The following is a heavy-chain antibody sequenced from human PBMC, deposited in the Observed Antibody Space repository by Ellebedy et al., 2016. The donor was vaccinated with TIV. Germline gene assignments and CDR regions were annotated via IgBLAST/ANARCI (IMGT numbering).Heavy chain of an antibody. D-gene: IGHD3-10*02. CDR1: GDSSITSTYY. J-gene: IGHJ5*02. CDR3: ARLGTIFRRTDP. CDR2: IFYNGNT. Sequence: SETLSLTXSVSGDSSITSTYYWGWIRQPPGKGLEWIANIFYNGNTSYNPSLKSRVTISMDTSKLQFSLNLTSVTAADTAVYYCARLGTIFRRTDPWGKGTLVIVSS. V-gene: IGHV4-39*01.